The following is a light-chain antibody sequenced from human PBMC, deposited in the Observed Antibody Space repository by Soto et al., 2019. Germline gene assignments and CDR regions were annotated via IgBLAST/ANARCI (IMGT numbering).Light chain of an antibody. V-gene: IGLV2-14*03. Sequence: QSALTQPASVSGSPGQSIPISCTGTSSDVGGYNYVSWYQHHPGKAPKLMIFDVSNRPSGVSNRFSGSKSGNTASLTISGLQPEDEADYYCSSYTTSNTRQIVFGTGTKLT. CDR3: SSYTTSNTRQIV. CDR2: DVS. J-gene: IGLJ1*01. CDR1: SSDVGGYNY.